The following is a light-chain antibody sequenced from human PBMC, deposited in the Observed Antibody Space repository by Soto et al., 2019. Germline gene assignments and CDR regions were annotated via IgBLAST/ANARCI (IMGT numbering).Light chain of an antibody. CDR3: QQYYNWRHHT. CDR1: QSVVTN. Sequence: EIVMTQSPATLSVSLGESATLSCRASQSVVTNLAWYQQTPGQAPRLLIYAASTRATGIPARFSGSGSGTEFILTISSLQSEDFAVYYCQQYYNWRHHTCGQGTKLEIK. CDR2: AAS. J-gene: IGKJ2*01. V-gene: IGKV3-15*01.